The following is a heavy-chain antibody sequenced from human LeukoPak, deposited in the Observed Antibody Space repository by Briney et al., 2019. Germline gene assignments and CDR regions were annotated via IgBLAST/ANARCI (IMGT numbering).Heavy chain of an antibody. CDR1: GFTFTTYG. CDR2: IWSDGSNK. CDR3: ARDTFDFDY. J-gene: IGHJ4*02. V-gene: IGHV3-33*01. Sequence: GGSLRLSCAASGFTFTTYGMHWVRQAPGKWLEWVALIWSDGSNKYYADSVKGRFTISRDNSKNTLNLQMNSLRAEDTAVYCCARDTFDFDYWGQGTLVTVSS.